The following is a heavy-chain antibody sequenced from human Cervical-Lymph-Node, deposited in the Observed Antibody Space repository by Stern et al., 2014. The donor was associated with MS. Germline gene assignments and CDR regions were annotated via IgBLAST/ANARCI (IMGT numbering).Heavy chain of an antibody. V-gene: IGHV3-30*03. J-gene: IGHJ4*02. Sequence: QVQLVHSGGGVVQPGGSLRLSCATSGFAFASYDLHWVRQAPGKGLEWVAFISNDGSNKYYADSLKDRFIVSRDYSKKTLNLQINSLRREDTAVYYCALPGHFYTNAPDYWGQGTLVTVSS. D-gene: IGHD2-8*01. CDR3: ALPGHFYTNAPDY. CDR1: GFAFASYD. CDR2: ISNDGSNK.